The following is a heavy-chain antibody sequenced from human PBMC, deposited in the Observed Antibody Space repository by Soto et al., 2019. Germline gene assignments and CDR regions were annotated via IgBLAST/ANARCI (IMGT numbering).Heavy chain of an antibody. CDR3: PSRKYYYASGTDH. Sequence: QVQLQESGPGLVKPSQTLSLTCTVSGDSINSADYYWNWIRQTPGKGLEWIGHIYYSGSTDYNPSLKSRLTISLDPSKNQFTLRLSSVTAADTAIYYCPSRKYYYASGTDHWGQGTLVTVSS. CDR2: IYYSGST. D-gene: IGHD3-10*01. CDR1: GDSINSADYY. V-gene: IGHV4-30-4*01. J-gene: IGHJ4*02.